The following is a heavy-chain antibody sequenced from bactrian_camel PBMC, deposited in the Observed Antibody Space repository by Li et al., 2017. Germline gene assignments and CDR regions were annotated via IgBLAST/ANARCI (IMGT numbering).Heavy chain of an antibody. V-gene: IGHV3S1*01. J-gene: IGHJ4*01. D-gene: IGHD3*01. CDR2: ILPGAGAT. Sequence: HVQLVESGGGSVQAGGSLTLSCVVSGFTDETTCMGWVRQVPGQERERVASILPGAGATYYADSVKGRFTISQDNAKNMVYLQVNSLKAEDTAMYYCAAGWSFGVGTLLRRHYNYWGQGTQVTVS. CDR3: AAGWSFGVGTLLRRHYNY. CDR1: GFTDETTC.